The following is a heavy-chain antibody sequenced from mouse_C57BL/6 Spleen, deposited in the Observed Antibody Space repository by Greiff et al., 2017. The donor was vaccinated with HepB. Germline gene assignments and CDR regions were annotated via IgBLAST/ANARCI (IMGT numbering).Heavy chain of an antibody. CDR3: ARDYVRAMDY. CDR1: GYSITSGYY. CDR2: ISYDGSN. Sequence: EVQLVESGPGLVKPSQSLSLTCSVTGYSITSGYYWNWIRQFPGNKLEWMGYISYDGSNNYNPSLKNRISITRDTSKNQFFLKLNSVTTEDTATYYCARDYVRAMDYWGQGTSVTVSS. J-gene: IGHJ4*01. D-gene: IGHD2-12*01. V-gene: IGHV3-6*01.